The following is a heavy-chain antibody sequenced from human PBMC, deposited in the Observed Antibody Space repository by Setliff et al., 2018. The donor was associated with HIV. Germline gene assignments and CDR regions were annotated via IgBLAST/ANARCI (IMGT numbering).Heavy chain of an antibody. Sequence: GASVKVSCKASGYTFTTYGISWVRQAPGQGLEWMGVINPHGGSTNYAQKLQGRVTMTTDTSTSTAYMELRSLRSDDTAVYYCARGGGGYNFWSGYPSFDYWGQGTLVTVSS. V-gene: IGHV1-18*01. J-gene: IGHJ4*02. CDR3: ARGGGGYNFWSGYPSFDY. CDR2: INPHGGST. D-gene: IGHD3-3*01. CDR1: GYTFTTYG.